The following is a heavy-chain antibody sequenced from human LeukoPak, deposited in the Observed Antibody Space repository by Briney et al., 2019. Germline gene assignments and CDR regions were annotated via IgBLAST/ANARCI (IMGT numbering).Heavy chain of an antibody. D-gene: IGHD3-22*01. CDR1: GFTFSSYG. Sequence: GGSLRLSCAASGFTFSSYGMHWVCQAPGKGLEWVAVIWYDGSNKYYADSVKGRFTISRDNSKNTLYLQMNSLRAEDTAVYYCAREGGYYYDSSGIPLNYWGQGTLVTVSS. CDR2: IWYDGSNK. J-gene: IGHJ4*02. CDR3: AREGGYYYDSSGIPLNY. V-gene: IGHV3-33*01.